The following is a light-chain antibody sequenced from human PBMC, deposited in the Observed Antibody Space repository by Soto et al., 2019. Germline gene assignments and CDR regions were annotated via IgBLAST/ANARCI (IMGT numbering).Light chain of an antibody. V-gene: IGKV3-20*01. Sequence: EIVLTQSPGTLSLSPGERATLSCRASQSVSSSYLAWYQQKPGQAPRLLIYGASTRATGIPARFSGTGSGTEFTLTISRLEPEDFAVYYCQHYGTSSWTFGQGTKVDIK. CDR2: GAS. J-gene: IGKJ1*01. CDR3: QHYGTSSWT. CDR1: QSVSSSY.